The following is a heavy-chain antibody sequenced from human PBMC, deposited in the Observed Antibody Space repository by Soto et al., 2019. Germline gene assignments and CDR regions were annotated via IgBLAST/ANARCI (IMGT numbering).Heavy chain of an antibody. D-gene: IGHD6-19*01. CDR3: ATQEVGGTYVYTFDP. Sequence: QLHLRESGPGLVKPSETLSLTCTVSGGSITSSSYYWGRIRQPAGKGLEWIGSIYYSGSTDYNPSLKSRVTISVDTSKNQFSLKLSSVTAADTAVYYFATQEVGGTYVYTFDPWGQGTLVTVSS. CDR1: GGSITSSSYY. CDR2: IYYSGST. V-gene: IGHV4-39*01. J-gene: IGHJ5*02.